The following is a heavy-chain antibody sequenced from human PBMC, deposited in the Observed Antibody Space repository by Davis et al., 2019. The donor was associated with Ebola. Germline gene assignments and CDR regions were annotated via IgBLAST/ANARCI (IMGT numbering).Heavy chain of an antibody. CDR1: GYTFINYD. CDR2: ISAYNGHT. D-gene: IGHD6-19*01. CDR3: ARGRNGGWDFDY. Sequence: AASVKVSCKASGYTFINYDINWVRQATGQGLEWMAWISAYNGHTNYAQKFQGRLTLTTDTSTSTVYMELRSLTSDDTAEYYCARGRNGGWDFDYWGQGTRVTVSS. J-gene: IGHJ4*02. V-gene: IGHV1-18*01.